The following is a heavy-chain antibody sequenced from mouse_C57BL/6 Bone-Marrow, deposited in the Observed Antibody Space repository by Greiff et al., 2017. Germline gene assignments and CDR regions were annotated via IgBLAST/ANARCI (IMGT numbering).Heavy chain of an antibody. CDR1: GYTFTSYG. CDR2: IYPRSGNT. D-gene: IGHD1-1*01. J-gene: IGHJ3*01. V-gene: IGHV1-81*01. CDR3: ARSPDYYGSSSWFAY. Sequence: QVQLQQSGAELARPGASVKLSCKASGYTFTSYGISWVKQRTGQGLEWIGEIYPRSGNTYYNEKFKGKATLTADKSSSTAYMELLSLTSEDSAVYFCARSPDYYGSSSWFAYWGQGTLVTVSA.